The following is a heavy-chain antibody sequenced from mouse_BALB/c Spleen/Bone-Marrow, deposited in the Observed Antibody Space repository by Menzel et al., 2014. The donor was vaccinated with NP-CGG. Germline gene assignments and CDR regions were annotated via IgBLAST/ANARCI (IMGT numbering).Heavy chain of an antibody. CDR1: GFTFNNYG. CDR3: ARHAYYDQTEVSFVY. J-gene: IGHJ3*01. CDR2: ISGGSYT. D-gene: IGHD2-4*01. Sequence: EVMLVESGGGLVKSGGSLKLSCAASGFTFNNYGMSWVRQTPEKRLEWVATISGGSYTFYPDSVKGRFTISRDNAKNGLYLQLSSLRSEDTALYYCARHAYYDQTEVSFVYWGQGTLVTVSA. V-gene: IGHV5-9-2*01.